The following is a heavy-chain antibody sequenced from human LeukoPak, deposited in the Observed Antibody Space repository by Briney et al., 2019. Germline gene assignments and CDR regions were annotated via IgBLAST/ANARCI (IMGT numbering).Heavy chain of an antibody. J-gene: IGHJ3*02. CDR3: ARDKGDCSSTSCYTQRGDI. CDR2: IYYTGST. V-gene: IGHV4-39*07. CDR1: GGSISSSSYD. D-gene: IGHD2-2*02. Sequence: RSETLSLTCTVSGGSISSSSYDCGWLRQPPGRGLEWFGRIYYTGSTYYNPSLKSRGTISVDTSKNQFSLKLSSVTAADTAVYYCARDKGDCSSTSCYTQRGDIWGQGTMVTVSS.